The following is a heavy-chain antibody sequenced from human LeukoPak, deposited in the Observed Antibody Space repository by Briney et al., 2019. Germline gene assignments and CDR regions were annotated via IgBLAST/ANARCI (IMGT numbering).Heavy chain of an antibody. Sequence: ASVKVSCKASGYTFTSYAIHWVRQAPGQRLEWMGWINEGNGKTKYSQRFQDRVTFTRDTSASTAYMEVSSLRSEDTAVYYCAITGALGTWPDYWGQGTLVTVSS. J-gene: IGHJ4*02. CDR3: AITGALGTWPDY. V-gene: IGHV1-3*01. CDR1: GYTFTSYA. CDR2: INEGNGKT. D-gene: IGHD1-26*01.